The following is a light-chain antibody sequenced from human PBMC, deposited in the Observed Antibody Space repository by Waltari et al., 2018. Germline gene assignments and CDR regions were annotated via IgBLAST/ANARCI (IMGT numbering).Light chain of an antibody. CDR3: QQRSNWPLFT. CDR1: QSVSSY. Sequence: EIVLTQSPATLSLSPGERATLSCRASQSVSSYLAWYHQKPGQAPRLLIYDASNRATGIPARFSGSGSGTDFTLTISSLEPEDFAVYYCQQRSNWPLFTFGPGTKVDIK. V-gene: IGKV3-11*01. CDR2: DAS. J-gene: IGKJ3*01.